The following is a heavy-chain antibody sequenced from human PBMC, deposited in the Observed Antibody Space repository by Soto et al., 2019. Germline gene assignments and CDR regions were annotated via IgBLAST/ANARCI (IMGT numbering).Heavy chain of an antibody. CDR3: ARAPSAAAGTGSRDYFDY. Sequence: QVQLQQWGAGLLKPSETLSLTCAVYGGSFSGYYWSWIRQPPGKGLEWIGEINHSGSTNYNPSLRSGLTISVDAAKNQFSLKLSSVTAADTAVYYCARAPSAAAGTGSRDYFDYWGQGTLVTVSS. J-gene: IGHJ4*02. D-gene: IGHD6-13*01. CDR1: GGSFSGYY. CDR2: INHSGST. V-gene: IGHV4-34*01.